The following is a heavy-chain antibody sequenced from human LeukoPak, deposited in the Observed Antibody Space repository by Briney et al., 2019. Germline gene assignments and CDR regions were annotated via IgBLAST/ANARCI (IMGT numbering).Heavy chain of an antibody. CDR1: GGTFSSYA. Sequence: GASVKVSCKASGGTFSSYAISWVRQAPGQGLEWMGGIIPIFGTANYAQKFQGRVTIITDESTSTAYMELSSLRSEDTAVYYCARGRRDQLTGDFSLGRWGQGTLVTVSS. D-gene: IGHD7-27*01. CDR2: IIPIFGTA. CDR3: ARGRRDQLTGDFSLGR. J-gene: IGHJ4*02. V-gene: IGHV1-69*05.